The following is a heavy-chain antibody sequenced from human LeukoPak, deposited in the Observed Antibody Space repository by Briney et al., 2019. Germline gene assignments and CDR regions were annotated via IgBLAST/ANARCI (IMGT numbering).Heavy chain of an antibody. Sequence: ASVKVSCKASGGTFSSYAISWVQQAPGQGLEWMGWMSPNSGDTGYAQKFQDRVTMTRNTSISTAYMELSSLRSDDTAVYYCARGPPNWGYDYWGPGTLVTVSS. CDR2: MSPNSGDT. D-gene: IGHD7-27*01. CDR3: ARGPPNWGYDY. V-gene: IGHV1-8*02. CDR1: GGTFSSYA. J-gene: IGHJ4*02.